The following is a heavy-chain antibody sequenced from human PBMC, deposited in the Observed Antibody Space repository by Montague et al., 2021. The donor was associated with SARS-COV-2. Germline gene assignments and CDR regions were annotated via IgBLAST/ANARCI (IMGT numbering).Heavy chain of an antibody. V-gene: IGHV3-30-3*01. CDR2: ILYDGSSK. J-gene: IGHJ4*02. D-gene: IGHD6-19*01. CDR3: AREGWYRSDCSGEDCFDY. Sequence: SLRLSCAASGFTFSRHAMHWVRQAPGKGLEWVALILYDGSSKYYADSVKGRFTISRDNSKNALYLQMNSLRAEDTAVYYCAREGWYRSDCSGEDCFDYWGQGTLVTVSS. CDR1: GFTFSRHA.